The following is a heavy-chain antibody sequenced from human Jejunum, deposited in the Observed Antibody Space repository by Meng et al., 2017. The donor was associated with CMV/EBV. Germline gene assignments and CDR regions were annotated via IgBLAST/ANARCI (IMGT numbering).Heavy chain of an antibody. Sequence: FTFSRYRMHWVRQAPCKGLEWVAVISYDGGNKYYADSVKDRFTISRDNSNNTLYLQLDSLRAEDTAVYYCARDRTSVVVPAALLYWGQGTLVTVSS. D-gene: IGHD2-2*01. CDR2: ISYDGGNK. J-gene: IGHJ4*02. CDR1: FTFSRYR. CDR3: ARDRTSVVVPAALLY. V-gene: IGHV3-30-3*01.